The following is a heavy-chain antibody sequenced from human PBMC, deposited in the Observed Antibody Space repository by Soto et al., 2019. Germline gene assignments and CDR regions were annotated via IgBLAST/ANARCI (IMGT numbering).Heavy chain of an antibody. CDR1: GFTFSSYA. CDR2: ISGGGHNT. J-gene: IGHJ4*02. D-gene: IGHD3-10*01. V-gene: IGHV3-23*01. Sequence: PGGSLRLSCAASGFTFSSYAMSWVRQAPGKGLEWVSTISGGGHNTYYADSVKGRFTISRDNSKNTLYLQMNSLRAEDTAVYFCVKDYYGSGSYYNVFDYWGQGTLVTVSS. CDR3: VKDYYGSGSYYNVFDY.